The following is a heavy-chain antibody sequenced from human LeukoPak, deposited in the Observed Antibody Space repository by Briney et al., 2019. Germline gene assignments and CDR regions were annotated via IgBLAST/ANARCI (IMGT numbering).Heavy chain of an antibody. CDR1: GYTFTRYD. Sequence: ASVKVSCKASGYTFTRYDIKWVGQATGQGREGMGWMNPNRGKKGYAQKFQGRVTMTRTTSISTAYMELSSLRSEDTAVYYCAAVQLKLYSGSYQNWFDHWGQGTLVTVSS. D-gene: IGHD1-26*01. CDR2: MNPNRGKK. J-gene: IGHJ5*02. V-gene: IGHV1-8*01. CDR3: AAVQLKLYSGSYQNWFDH.